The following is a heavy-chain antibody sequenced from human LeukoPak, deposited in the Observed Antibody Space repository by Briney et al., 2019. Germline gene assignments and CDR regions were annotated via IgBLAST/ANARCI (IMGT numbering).Heavy chain of an antibody. CDR1: GFRFANSW. D-gene: IGHD1-26*01. V-gene: IGHV5-51*01. CDR3: ARGREGYYYYGMDV. CDR2: IYPDDPDI. Sequence: GESLKISCKGSGFRFANSWIGWVRQVPGKGLEWMGTIYPDDPDIRYSPSFQGQVTISGDKSFSTVYLQWSSLKASDTAMYYCARGREGYYYYGMDVWGQGTTVTVSS. J-gene: IGHJ6*02.